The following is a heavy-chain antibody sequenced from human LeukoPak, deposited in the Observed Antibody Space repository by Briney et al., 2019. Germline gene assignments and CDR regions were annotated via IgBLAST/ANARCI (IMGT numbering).Heavy chain of an antibody. CDR1: GYTLTSDG. CDR3: ARALPGCYSTNRYGLDY. V-gene: IGHV7-4-1*02. CDR2: INTNTGNP. J-gene: IGHJ4*02. Sequence: ASVKVSCKASGYTLTSDGMNWVRQAPGQGLEWMGWINTNTGNPTYAQGFTGRFVFSLDTSVNTAYLQISSLKAEDTAVYYCARALPGCYSTNRYGLDYWGQGTLVTVSS. D-gene: IGHD2-2*01.